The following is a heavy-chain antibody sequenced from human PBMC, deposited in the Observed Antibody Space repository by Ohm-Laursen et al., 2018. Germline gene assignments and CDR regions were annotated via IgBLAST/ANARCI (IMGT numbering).Heavy chain of an antibody. CDR2: ISGTGSST. Sequence: GSLRLSCTASGFTFSSYAMSWVRQAPGKGLEWVSTISGTGSSTYYADSVKGRFTISRDNSMNTLYLQMNSLRAEDTAMYYCAKDMAYWGQGTLVTVSS. CDR3: AKDMAY. V-gene: IGHV3-23*01. J-gene: IGHJ4*02. CDR1: GFTFSSYA. D-gene: IGHD5-24*01.